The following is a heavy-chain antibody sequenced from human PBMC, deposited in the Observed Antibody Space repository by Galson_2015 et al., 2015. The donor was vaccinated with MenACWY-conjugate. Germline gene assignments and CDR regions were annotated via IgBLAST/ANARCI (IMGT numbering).Heavy chain of an antibody. CDR2: IKADGSFS. V-gene: IGHV3-74*01. Sequence: SLRLSCAASGFTFNNYWMHWVRQPPGNGLEWISYIKADGSFSNYADSVKGRFTISTDNAKNMVYLQMDGLGDEDTAVYFCARDNNWSFYSWGQGTLVAVSS. D-gene: IGHD1-1*01. CDR1: GFTFNNYW. J-gene: IGHJ4*02. CDR3: ARDNNWSFYS.